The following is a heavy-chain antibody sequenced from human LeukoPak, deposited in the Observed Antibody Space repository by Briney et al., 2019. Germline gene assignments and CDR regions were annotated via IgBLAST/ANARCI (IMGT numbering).Heavy chain of an antibody. CDR2: ISGSDATT. D-gene: IGHD6-19*01. CDR1: GFTFSTSA. J-gene: IGHJ4*02. CDR3: AKRAVAGTVPNYYFDY. V-gene: IGHV3-23*01. Sequence: GRSLRLSCAASGFTFSTSAMSWVRQAPGKGLEWVSIISGSDATTYYADSVKGRFTISRDNSKNMLYLQMNSLRAEDTAVYYCAKRAVAGTVPNYYFDYWGQGTLVTVSS.